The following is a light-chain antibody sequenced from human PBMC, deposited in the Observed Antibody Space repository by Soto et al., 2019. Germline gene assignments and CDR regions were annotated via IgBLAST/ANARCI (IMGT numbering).Light chain of an antibody. V-gene: IGKV3-15*01. CDR1: RNINRK. J-gene: IGKJ4*01. CDR3: QQYYDFPPHL. CDR2: GAS. Sequence: EIVMTQSPATLSVSPGERATLSCRASRNINRKLAWYQQKPGQAPRLLISGASTRATGIPARFSGSGSWTEFTLTLSSLQSEDFAVYCCQQYYDFPPHLFGGGTKREIK.